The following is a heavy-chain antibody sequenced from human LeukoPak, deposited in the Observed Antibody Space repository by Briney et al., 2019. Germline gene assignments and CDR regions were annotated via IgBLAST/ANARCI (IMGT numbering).Heavy chain of an antibody. CDR2: IKQDGSDR. V-gene: IGHV3-7*01. CDR1: GFTFRNYW. J-gene: IGHJ4*02. D-gene: IGHD6-13*01. Sequence: GGSLRLSCAASGFTFRNYWMSWVRQVPGTGLEWVANIKQDGSDRNYVTSVRGRFTISRDNAESSLYLQMNSLRAEDTAVYYCARTGIGSSWLYDYWGQGTLVTVSS. CDR3: ARTGIGSSWLYDY.